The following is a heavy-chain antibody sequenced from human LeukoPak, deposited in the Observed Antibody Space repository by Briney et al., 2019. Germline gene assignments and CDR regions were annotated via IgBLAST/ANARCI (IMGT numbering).Heavy chain of an antibody. CDR3: ASGASRNY. D-gene: IGHD1-14*01. V-gene: IGHV3-20*04. CDR1: GFTFDDYG. J-gene: IGHJ4*02. CDR2: INWNGDTT. Sequence: GGSLRLSCAASGFTFDDYGMNWVRQAPGKGLEWVSGINWNGDTTDYADSVKGRFTISRDNAKNSLYLQMNSLRAEDTALYYCASGASRNYWGQGTLVAVSS.